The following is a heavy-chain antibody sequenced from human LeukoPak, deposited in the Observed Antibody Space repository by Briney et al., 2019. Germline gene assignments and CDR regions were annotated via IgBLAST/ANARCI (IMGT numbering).Heavy chain of an antibody. V-gene: IGHV1-18*01. D-gene: IGHD2-15*01. Sequence: ASVKVSCKASGYTFKNYGISWVRLAPGVGLEWLGWITPFNGNRIYAWKFQDRVTMSTDTSTNTADLELRGLTSDDTAIYYCARDDCSGGTCSVAFDFWGQGTHVTVSS. CDR2: ITPFNGNR. J-gene: IGHJ4*02. CDR3: ARDDCSGGTCSVAFDF. CDR1: GYTFKNYG.